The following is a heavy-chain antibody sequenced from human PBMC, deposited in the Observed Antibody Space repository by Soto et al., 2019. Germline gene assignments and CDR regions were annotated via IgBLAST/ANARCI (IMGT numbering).Heavy chain of an antibody. J-gene: IGHJ4*02. CDR2: LRYDGSNK. CDR1: GFRFSGFG. Sequence: QVQLVESGGGVVQPGRSLRLSCAASGFRFSGFGMHWVRQAPGKGLEWVAILRYDGSNKYYADSVKGRFTISRDNSKNTLYLQMDSLRVEDTGVYYCARDGVGATTFYGYFDYWGQGILVTVSS. D-gene: IGHD1-26*01. V-gene: IGHV3-33*01. CDR3: ARDGVGATTFYGYFDY.